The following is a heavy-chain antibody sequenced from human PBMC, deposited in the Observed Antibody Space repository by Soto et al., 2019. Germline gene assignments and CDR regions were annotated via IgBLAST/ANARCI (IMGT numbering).Heavy chain of an antibody. D-gene: IGHD2-15*01. J-gene: IGHJ6*03. Sequence: EVQLVESGGGLVKPGGSLRLSCAASGFTFSNAWMSWVRQAPGKGLEWVGRIKSKTDGGTTDYAAPVKGRFTISRDDSKNTLYLQMNSLKTEDTAVYYCTTGAPGYCSGGSCYEGTYYYYYMDVWGKGTTVTVSS. CDR1: GFTFSNAW. CDR2: IKSKTDGGTT. CDR3: TTGAPGYCSGGSCYEGTYYYYYMDV. V-gene: IGHV3-15*01.